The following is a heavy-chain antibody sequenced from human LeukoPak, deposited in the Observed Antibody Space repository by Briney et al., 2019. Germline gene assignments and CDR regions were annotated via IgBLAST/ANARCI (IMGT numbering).Heavy chain of an antibody. J-gene: IGHJ4*02. Sequence: SGGSLRLSCAASGFTFSLYEMNWVRQAPGKGLVWVSRIDGDGSSTNYADSVKGRFTISRDNAKNTLYLQMNSLRAEDTAVYYCARGYSGYFYYWGQGTLVTVSS. D-gene: IGHD5-12*01. V-gene: IGHV3-74*01. CDR2: IDGDGSST. CDR1: GFTFSLYE. CDR3: ARGYSGYFYY.